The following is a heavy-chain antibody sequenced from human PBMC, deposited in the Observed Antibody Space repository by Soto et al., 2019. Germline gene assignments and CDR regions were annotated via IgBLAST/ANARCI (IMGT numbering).Heavy chain of an antibody. CDR2: ISDDGSNK. Sequence: QVQMVESGGGVVQPGRSLRLSCVASGLTFSHFGMHWVRQAPGKGLEWVAVISDDGSNKYYADSVEGRFTISRDNSKNTLFLQVNSLRTEDTAVYYCAKSKLVGGTRVIFDLWGQGTLVTVSS. CDR1: GLTFSHFG. J-gene: IGHJ4*02. D-gene: IGHD3-22*01. V-gene: IGHV3-30*18. CDR3: AKSKLVGGTRVIFDL.